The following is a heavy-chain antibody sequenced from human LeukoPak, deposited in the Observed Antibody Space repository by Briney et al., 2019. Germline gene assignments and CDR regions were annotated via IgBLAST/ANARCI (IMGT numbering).Heavy chain of an antibody. D-gene: IGHD3-22*01. V-gene: IGHV4-30-4*01. CDR2: IYYSGST. J-gene: IGHJ3*02. CDR1: GGSISSGDYY. Sequence: SETLSLTCTVSGGSISSGDYYWSWIRQPPGKGLEWIGYIYYSGSTYYNPSLKSRVTISVDTSKNQFSLKLGSVTAAGTAVYYCARADSSGYYFLLDAFDIWGQGTMVTVSS. CDR3: ARADSSGYYFLLDAFDI.